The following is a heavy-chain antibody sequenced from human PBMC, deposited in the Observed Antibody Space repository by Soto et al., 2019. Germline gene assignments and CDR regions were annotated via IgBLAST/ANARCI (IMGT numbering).Heavy chain of an antibody. CDR2: TYYRSKWIS. CDR1: MDSVSNNRAT. J-gene: IGHJ4*02. Sequence: PSPTLSLTCAISMDSVSNNRATWNWIRQSPSGGLEWLGRTYYRSKWISDYAMSVKGRISINPDTSKNLVSLHLNFVTPEDTAVYYCERDPPAFNRGFDFWGQGTPVTSP. CDR3: ERDPPAFNRGFDF. V-gene: IGHV6-1*01. D-gene: IGHD3-16*01.